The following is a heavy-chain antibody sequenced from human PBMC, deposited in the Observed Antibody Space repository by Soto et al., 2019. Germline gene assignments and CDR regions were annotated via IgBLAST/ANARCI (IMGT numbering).Heavy chain of an antibody. J-gene: IGHJ4*02. CDR3: AREGFLGYCSGGSCYADY. CDR1: GFTFSSYG. D-gene: IGHD2-15*01. CDR2: ISHDGSKT. Sequence: GGSLRLSCAASGFTFSSYGIHWVRQAPGKGLEWVAVISHDGSKTNYADSVKGRFTISRDNAKNSLNLQMNSLRAEDTALYYCAREGFLGYCSGGSCYADYWGQGTLVTVSS. V-gene: IGHV3-30*03.